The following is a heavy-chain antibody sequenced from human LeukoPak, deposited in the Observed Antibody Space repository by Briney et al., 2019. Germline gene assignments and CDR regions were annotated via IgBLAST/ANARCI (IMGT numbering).Heavy chain of an antibody. D-gene: IGHD6-6*01. J-gene: IGHJ4*02. CDR3: ARDGPTRWQLAVSLDY. CDR2: INAGNGNT. Sequence: ASVKVSCKASGYTFTSYAMHWVRQAPGQRLEWMGWINAGNGNTKYSQKFQGRVTITRDTSASTAYMELSSLRSEDTAVYYCARDGPTRWQLAVSLDYWGQGTLVTVSS. V-gene: IGHV1-3*01. CDR1: GYTFTSYA.